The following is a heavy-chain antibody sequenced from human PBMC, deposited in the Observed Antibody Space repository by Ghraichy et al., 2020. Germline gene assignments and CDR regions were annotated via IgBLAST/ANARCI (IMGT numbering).Heavy chain of an antibody. CDR3: AKFIGNTGYYYSMDV. Sequence: GESLNISCAASGFTFSNYAMSWIRQAPGKGLEWVSTINGNGVITYYADSVKGRFTISRDNSKNTPYLQMNSLRAEDTAIYYCAKFIGNTGYYYSMDVWGQGTTVTVSS. V-gene: IGHV3-23*01. CDR2: INGNGVIT. J-gene: IGHJ6*02. CDR1: GFTFSNYA. D-gene: IGHD2-15*01.